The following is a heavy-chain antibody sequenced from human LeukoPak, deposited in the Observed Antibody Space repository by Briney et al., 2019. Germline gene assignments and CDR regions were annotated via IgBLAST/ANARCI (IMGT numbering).Heavy chain of an antibody. CDR1: GGSISSSSYY. J-gene: IGHJ4*02. Sequence: SETLSLTCTVSGGSISSSSYYWGWIRQPPGKGLEWIGSIYYSGSTYYNPSLKSRVTISVDTSKNQFSLKLSSVTAADTAVYYCATQKLTGIFDYWGQGTLVTVSS. CDR2: IYYSGST. D-gene: IGHD7-27*01. CDR3: ATQKLTGIFDY. V-gene: IGHV4-39*01.